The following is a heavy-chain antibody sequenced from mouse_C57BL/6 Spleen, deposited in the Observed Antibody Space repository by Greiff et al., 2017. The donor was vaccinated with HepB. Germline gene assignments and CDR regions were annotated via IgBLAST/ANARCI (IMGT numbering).Heavy chain of an antibody. CDR1: GFTFSDYG. V-gene: IGHV5-17*01. CDR2: ISSGSSTI. CDR3: ASVYDGYYAVDY. Sequence: EVKVVESGGGLVKPGGSLKLSCAASGFTFSDYGMHWVRQAPEKGLEWVAYISSGSSTIYYADTVKGRFTISRDNAKNTLFLQMTSLRSEDTAMYYCASVYDGYYAVDYWGQGTTLTVSS. D-gene: IGHD2-3*01. J-gene: IGHJ2*01.